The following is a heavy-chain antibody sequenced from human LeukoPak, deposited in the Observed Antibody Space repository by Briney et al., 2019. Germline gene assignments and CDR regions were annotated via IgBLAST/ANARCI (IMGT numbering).Heavy chain of an antibody. CDR3: AKDLGYSGNPPVYFDS. Sequence: GGSLRLSCAASGFTFSNYGMNWVRQAPGKGLEWVSGISDDDVNRYHADSVKGRFTVSRDNSKNTLYLQMNSLRAEDTAVYYCAKDLGYSGNPPVYFDSWGQGTLVTVSS. D-gene: IGHD4-23*01. J-gene: IGHJ4*02. CDR1: GFTFSNYG. V-gene: IGHV3-23*01. CDR2: ISDDDVNR.